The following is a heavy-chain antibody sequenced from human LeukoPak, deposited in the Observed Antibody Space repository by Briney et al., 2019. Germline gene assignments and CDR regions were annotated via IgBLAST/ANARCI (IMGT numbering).Heavy chain of an antibody. D-gene: IGHD3-9*01. V-gene: IGHV4-34*01. CDR3: ARVRDILTGYYNWFDP. CDR1: GGSFSGYY. Sequence: PSETLSLTCAVYGGSFSGYYWSWIRQPPGKGLEWIGETNHSGSTNYNPSLKSRVTISVDTSKNQFSLKLSSVTAADTAVYYCARVRDILTGYYNWFDPWGQGTLVTVSS. CDR2: TNHSGST. J-gene: IGHJ5*02.